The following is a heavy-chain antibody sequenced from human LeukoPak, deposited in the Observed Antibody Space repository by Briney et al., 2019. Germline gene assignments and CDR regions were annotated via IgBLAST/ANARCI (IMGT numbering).Heavy chain of an antibody. CDR1: GVSISTYH. V-gene: IGHV4-4*07. Sequence: SETLSLTCTVSGVSISTYHWTWIRQPAGKGLEWIGRISGSGNTIYNPSLKSRVTISVDTSKNQFSLRLSSVTAADTAVYYCARARDLIPIGAFDIWGQGTMVTVSS. CDR3: ARARDLIPIGAFDI. CDR2: ISGSGNT. D-gene: IGHD2-21*01. J-gene: IGHJ3*02.